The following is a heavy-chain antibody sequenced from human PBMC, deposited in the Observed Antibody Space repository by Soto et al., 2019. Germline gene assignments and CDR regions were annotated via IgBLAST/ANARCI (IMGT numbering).Heavy chain of an antibody. CDR2: TYYRSKWYN. V-gene: IGHV6-1*01. Sequence: SQTLSLTCAISGDSVSSNSAAWNWIRQSPSRGLEWLGRTYYRSKWYNDYAVSVKSRITINPGTSKNQFSLQLNSVTPEDTAVYYCARDLGTEPYSSGWYVDYYDYGMDVWGQGTTVTVSS. J-gene: IGHJ6*02. D-gene: IGHD6-19*01. CDR1: GDSVSSNSAA. CDR3: ARDLGTEPYSSGWYVDYYDYGMDV.